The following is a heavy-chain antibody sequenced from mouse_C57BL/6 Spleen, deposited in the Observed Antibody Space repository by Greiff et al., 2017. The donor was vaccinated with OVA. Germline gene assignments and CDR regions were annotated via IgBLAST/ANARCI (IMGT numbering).Heavy chain of an antibody. CDR3: ARRIYDGYFYYLDD. J-gene: IGHJ2*01. V-gene: IGHV1-50*01. CDR2: IDPSDSYT. CDR1: GYTFTSYW. D-gene: IGHD2-3*01. Sequence: QVQLQQPGAELVKPGASVKLSCKASGYTFTSYWMQWVKQRPGQGLEWIGEIDPSDSYTNYNQKFKGKATLTVDTSSRTAYMQLSSLTSEDSAVYYCARRIYDGYFYYLDDWGQGTTLTVSS.